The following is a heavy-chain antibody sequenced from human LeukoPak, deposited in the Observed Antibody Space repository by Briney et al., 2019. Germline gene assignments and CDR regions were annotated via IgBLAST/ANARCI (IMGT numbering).Heavy chain of an antibody. Sequence: SETLSLTCTVSGGSISGYYWSWLRQPPGKGLEWIGFISNTGSTNYNPSLKSRVSISVDTSKNHFSLKLTSVTAADTAVYFCARDRRPSRYNGLDVWGQGTTVTVSS. CDR3: ARDRRPSRYNGLDV. CDR1: GGSISGYY. J-gene: IGHJ6*02. V-gene: IGHV4-59*01. CDR2: ISNTGST. D-gene: IGHD2-2*01.